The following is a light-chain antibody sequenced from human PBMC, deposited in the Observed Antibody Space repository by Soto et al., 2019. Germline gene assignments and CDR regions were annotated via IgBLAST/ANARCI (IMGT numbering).Light chain of an antibody. CDR3: SSYTSSSPYV. CDR2: EVS. CDR1: TSDVGGYKY. Sequence: LTQPASVSGSPGQSITISCTGTTSDVGGYKYVSWYQQHPGKAPKLLIYEVSNRPSGVSNRFSGSKSGNTASLTISGLQAEDEADYYCSSYTSSSPYVFGTGTKVTVL. V-gene: IGLV2-14*01. J-gene: IGLJ1*01.